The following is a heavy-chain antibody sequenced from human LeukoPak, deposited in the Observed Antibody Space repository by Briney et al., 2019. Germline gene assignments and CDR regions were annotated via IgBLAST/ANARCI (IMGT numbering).Heavy chain of an antibody. CDR3: VRRELPYYDFWSGYNNHDAFDI. CDR2: IYYSGST. J-gene: IGHJ3*02. V-gene: IGHV4-39*01. D-gene: IGHD3-3*01. Sequence: SETLSLTCTVSGGSISSSSYYWGWIRQPPGKGLEWIGSIYYSGSTYYNPSLKSRVTISVDTSKNQFSLKLSSVTAADTAVYYCVRRELPYYDFWSGYNNHDAFDIWGQGTMVTVSS. CDR1: GGSISSSSYY.